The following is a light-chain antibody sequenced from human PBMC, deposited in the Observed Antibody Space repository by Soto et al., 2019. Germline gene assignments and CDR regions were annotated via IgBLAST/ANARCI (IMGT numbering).Light chain of an antibody. CDR1: HSISTY. J-gene: IGKJ2*01. CDR3: QQSYSPPYT. Sequence: DIQLTQSPSSLSASVGDRVTITCRASHSISTYLNWYQQKPGKAPSLLIYTTSSLQSGVPSRFSGSGSGTDVTLTIGGLQPADFAIYYCQQSYSPPYTFGLGTKVQIK. V-gene: IGKV1-39*01. CDR2: TTS.